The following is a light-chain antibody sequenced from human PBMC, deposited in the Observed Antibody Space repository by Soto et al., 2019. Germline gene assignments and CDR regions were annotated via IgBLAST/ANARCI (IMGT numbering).Light chain of an antibody. CDR1: QSVSSD. V-gene: IGKV3-20*01. CDR3: QQYDSSPWT. CDR2: DTS. J-gene: IGKJ1*01. Sequence: EIVLTPSPATLSLSPGERATLYCRASQSVSSDLAWYQQTPGQAPRLLVYDTSYRATGVPDRFSGSGSGTDFTLTISRLKPEDSAVYYCQQYDSSPWTFGQGTKVDI.